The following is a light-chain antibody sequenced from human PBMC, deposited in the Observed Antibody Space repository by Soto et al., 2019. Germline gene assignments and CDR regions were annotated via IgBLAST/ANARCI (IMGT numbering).Light chain of an antibody. J-gene: IGKJ2*01. CDR2: GAS. V-gene: IGKV3-15*01. CDR3: QQYNNWPRT. Sequence: EIVMTQSPPTLSVSPGERATVSCRASQSVSSNLAWYQQKPGQAPRLLIYGASTRATGIPARFSGSGSGTEFTLTIGSLQSEDFAVYYCQQYNNWPRTFGQGTKLEIK. CDR1: QSVSSN.